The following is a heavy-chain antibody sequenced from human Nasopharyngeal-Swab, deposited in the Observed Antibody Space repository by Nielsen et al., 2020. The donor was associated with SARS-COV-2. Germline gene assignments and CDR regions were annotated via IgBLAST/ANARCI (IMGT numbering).Heavy chain of an antibody. CDR3: ARGSVAVAGSDWYFDL. D-gene: IGHD6-19*01. CDR1: GFTFSSYG. CDR2: ISYDGSNK. Sequence: GGSLRLSCAASGFTFSSYGMHWVRQAPGKGLEWVAVISYDGSNKYYADSVKGRFTISRDNSKNTLYLQMNSLRAEDTAVYYCARGSVAVAGSDWYFDLWGRGTLVTVSS. V-gene: IGHV3-30*03. J-gene: IGHJ2*01.